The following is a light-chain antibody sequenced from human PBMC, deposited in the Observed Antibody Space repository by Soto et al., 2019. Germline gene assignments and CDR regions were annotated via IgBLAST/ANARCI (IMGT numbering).Light chain of an antibody. CDR1: QSVGAY. Sequence: EIVLTQSPATLSLSPGERATLSCRASQSVGAYLAWYQQKLGQAPRLLIYNASNRATGIPARFSGSGSGTDFTLTISILEHEDFAVYYCQQRSDWPSFGQGTKLEIK. CDR2: NAS. CDR3: QQRSDWPS. V-gene: IGKV3-11*01. J-gene: IGKJ2*01.